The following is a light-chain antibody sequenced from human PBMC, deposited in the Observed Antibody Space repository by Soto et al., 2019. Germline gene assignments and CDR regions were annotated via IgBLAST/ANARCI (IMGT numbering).Light chain of an antibody. CDR1: QDIKYD. CDR3: LQDFHYPRT. Sequence: AIQMTQSPSSLSASVGDRVTVTCRASQDIKYDLAWYQQKPGKAPKVLIYGASTLQPGVSSRFSGSGSGSEFTLTINSLRPEDSATYFCLQDFHYPRTFGQGTKVEIK. J-gene: IGKJ1*01. V-gene: IGKV1-6*01. CDR2: GAS.